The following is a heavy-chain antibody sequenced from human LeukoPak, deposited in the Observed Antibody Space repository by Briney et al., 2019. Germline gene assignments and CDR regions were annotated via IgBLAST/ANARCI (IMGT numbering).Heavy chain of an antibody. J-gene: IGHJ4*02. CDR2: ISSSSLTI. Sequence: QSGGSLRLSCAASGFTFSVYSMNWVRQAPGKGLEWVSYISSSSLTIYYADSVKGRFTISRDNAKNSLYLQVNSLRAEDTAVYYCAKDQARALWELSPPFDYSGQGTLVTVSS. CDR3: AKDQARALWELSPPFDY. CDR1: GFTFSVYS. D-gene: IGHD1-26*01. V-gene: IGHV3-48*04.